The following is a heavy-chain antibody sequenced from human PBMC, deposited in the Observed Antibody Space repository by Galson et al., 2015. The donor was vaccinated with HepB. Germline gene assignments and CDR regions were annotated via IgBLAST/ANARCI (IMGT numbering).Heavy chain of an antibody. CDR3: ARHVGVPGTRGFDY. V-gene: IGHV4-4*02. Sequence: LSLTCAVSGGSISSGNWWSWVRQPPGKGLEWSGEIYHSGTANYNPSLKSRGTISVDKSKNQVSLNLNSVTAADTAVYYCARHVGVPGTRGFDYWGQGTLVTVSS. J-gene: IGHJ4*02. CDR1: GGSISSGNW. D-gene: IGHD2-2*01. CDR2: IYHSGTA.